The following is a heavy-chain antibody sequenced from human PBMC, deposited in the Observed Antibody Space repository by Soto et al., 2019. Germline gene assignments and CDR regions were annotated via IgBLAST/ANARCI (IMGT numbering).Heavy chain of an antibody. J-gene: IGHJ4*02. CDR2: ISYDGSNK. V-gene: IGHV3-30*18. CDR1: GFTFSSYG. D-gene: IGHD3-22*01. Sequence: QVRLVESGGGVVQPGRSLRLSCAASGFTFSSYGMHWVRQAPGKGLEWVAVISYDGSNKYYADSVKGRFTISRDNSKNTLYLQMNSLRAEDTAVYYCAKTMIGTYYFDYWGQGTLVTVSS. CDR3: AKTMIGTYYFDY.